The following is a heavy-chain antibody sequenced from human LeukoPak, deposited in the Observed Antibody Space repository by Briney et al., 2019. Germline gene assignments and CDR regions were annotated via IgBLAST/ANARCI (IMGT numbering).Heavy chain of an antibody. CDR3: ARERLARFPYFDY. V-gene: IGHV1-69*06. CDR2: IIPVFGTP. Sequence: VASVKVSCKTSGGTFSNSGISWVRQAPGQGPEWMEGIIPVFGTPNYAQKFQGRLTITADRSTTTAYMELSSLTSDDTAVYYCARERLARFPYFDYWGQGTLVAVSS. J-gene: IGHJ4*02. CDR1: GGTFSNSG. D-gene: IGHD3-3*01.